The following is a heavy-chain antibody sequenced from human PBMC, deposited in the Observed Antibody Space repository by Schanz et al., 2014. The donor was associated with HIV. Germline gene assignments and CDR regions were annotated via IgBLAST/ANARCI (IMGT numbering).Heavy chain of an antibody. J-gene: IGHJ4*02. CDR2: ISSSSNTI. Sequence: EVQLVQSGGGLVKPGGSLRLSCAASGFTFSSFAMHWVRQAPGMGLEWVSYISSSSNTINYADSVKGRFTISRDNTKSSLYLQMNSLRAEDTAVYYCARVKGAVDYWGQGTLVTVSS. CDR1: GFTFSSFA. CDR3: ARVKGAVDY. V-gene: IGHV3-48*04.